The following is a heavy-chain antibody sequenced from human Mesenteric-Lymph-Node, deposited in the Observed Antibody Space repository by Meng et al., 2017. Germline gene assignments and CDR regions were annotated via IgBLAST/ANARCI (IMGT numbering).Heavy chain of an antibody. J-gene: IGHJ4*02. CDR2: ISGGGGTT. Sequence: VLLVVSGGGLVQPGGSLTLSCAASGFPFSTYAMGWVRQAPGKGLEWVSAISGGGGTTYYADSVKGRFTISRDNSKNTLNLQMNSVRAEDTAIYYCAKDLRTSGGQGTLVTVSS. CDR1: GFPFSTYA. CDR3: AKDLRTS. V-gene: IGHV3-23*04.